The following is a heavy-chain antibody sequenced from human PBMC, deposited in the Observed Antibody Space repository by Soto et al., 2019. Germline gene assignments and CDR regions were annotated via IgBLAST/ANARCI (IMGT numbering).Heavy chain of an antibody. V-gene: IGHV3-23*01. CDR2: ISDRDGST. J-gene: IGHJ4*02. Sequence: GGSLRRSCAASGFTFSHYAMNWVRQAPGKGLEWISTISDRDGSTYYADSVKGRFTVSRDNFNNMVYLQMNSLRAEDTGAYYCAQALRAKSMGGLWGQGTLVTVSP. CDR1: GFTFSHYA. D-gene: IGHD3-10*01. CDR3: AQALRAKSMGGL.